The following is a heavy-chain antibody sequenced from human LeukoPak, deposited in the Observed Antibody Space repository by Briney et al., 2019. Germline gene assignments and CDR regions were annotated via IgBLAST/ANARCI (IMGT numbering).Heavy chain of an antibody. V-gene: IGHV4-34*01. CDR1: GGSFSGYY. CDR3: AREAYVAGIDY. J-gene: IGHJ4*02. Sequence: PSETLSLTCAVYGGSFSGYYWSWIRQPPGKGLEWIGEINHSGSTNYNPSLKSRVTISVDTSKNQFSLKLSSVTAADTAVYYCAREAYVAGIDYCGQGTLVTVSS. D-gene: IGHD6-19*01. CDR2: INHSGST.